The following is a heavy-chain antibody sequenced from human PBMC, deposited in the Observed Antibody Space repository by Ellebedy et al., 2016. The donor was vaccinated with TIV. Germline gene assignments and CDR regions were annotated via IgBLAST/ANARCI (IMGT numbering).Heavy chain of an antibody. D-gene: IGHD2-8*02. CDR3: ARRSTDLAFDS. CDR1: GFTFSNYA. Sequence: GESLKISCVASGFTFSNYAMGWVRQAPGKGLEWVSIISANGGTTYYADSVKGRFTISRDNSKNTLFLQMSSLRAEDTAVYFCARRSTDLAFDSWGQGTLVTVSS. V-gene: IGHV3-23*01. CDR2: ISANGGTT. J-gene: IGHJ4*02.